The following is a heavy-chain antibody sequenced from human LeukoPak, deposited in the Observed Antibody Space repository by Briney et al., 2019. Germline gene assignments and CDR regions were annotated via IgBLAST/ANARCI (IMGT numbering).Heavy chain of an antibody. CDR2: INHSGST. CDR3: ARLGRLLWFGGSPYYFDY. V-gene: IGHV4-38-2*02. Sequence: SETLSLTCTVSGYSISSGYYWGWIRQPPGKGLEWIGEINHSGSTNYNPSLKSRVTISVDTSKNQFSLKLSSVTAADTAVYYCARLGRLLWFGGSPYYFDYWGQGTLVTVSS. D-gene: IGHD3-10*01. CDR1: GYSISSGYY. J-gene: IGHJ4*02.